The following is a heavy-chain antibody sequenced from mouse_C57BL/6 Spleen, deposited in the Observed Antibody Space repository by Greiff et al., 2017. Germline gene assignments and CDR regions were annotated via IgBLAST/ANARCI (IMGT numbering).Heavy chain of an antibody. V-gene: IGHV1-55*01. J-gene: IGHJ3*01. D-gene: IGHD1-1*01. CDR1: GYTFTSYW. Sequence: QVQLQQPGAELVKPGASVKMSCKASGYTFTSYWITWVKQRPGQGLEWIGDIYPGSGSTTYNEKFKSKATMTVDTSYSTAYMQLGSLTSEDSAVYYCARMYCGTAFAYWGQGTLGTVSA. CDR2: IYPGSGST. CDR3: ARMYCGTAFAY.